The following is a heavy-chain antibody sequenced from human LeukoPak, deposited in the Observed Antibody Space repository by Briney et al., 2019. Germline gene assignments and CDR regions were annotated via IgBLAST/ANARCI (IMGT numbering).Heavy chain of an antibody. D-gene: IGHD6-13*01. V-gene: IGHV3-64*01. J-gene: IGHJ6*03. CDR2: ISSNGGST. CDR3: ARGGLFGDGYYSSSWYEPHGYYYYMDV. Sequence: GGSLRLSCAASGFTFSSYAMHWVRQAPGKGLEYVSAISSNGGSTYYANSVKGRFTISRDNSKNTLYLQMGGLRAEDMAVYYCARGGLFGDGYYSSSWYEPHGYYYYMDVWGKGTTVTVSS. CDR1: GFTFSSYA.